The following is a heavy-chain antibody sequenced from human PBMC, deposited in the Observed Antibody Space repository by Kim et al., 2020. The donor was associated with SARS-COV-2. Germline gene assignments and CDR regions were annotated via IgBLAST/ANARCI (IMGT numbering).Heavy chain of an antibody. CDR1: SGSIRGSSHY. J-gene: IGHJ6*03. CDR2: VYYTGTT. Sequence: SETLSLTCTVSSGSIRGSSHYWGWIRQSPGRGPEWIATVYYTGTTYSNPSLKSRVTVSEDTSKNQFSVRLSSVTAADTAVYYCATGYNYFYMDVWGQGTTVSVSS. V-gene: IGHV4-39*01. D-gene: IGHD5-12*01. CDR3: ATGYNYFYMDV.